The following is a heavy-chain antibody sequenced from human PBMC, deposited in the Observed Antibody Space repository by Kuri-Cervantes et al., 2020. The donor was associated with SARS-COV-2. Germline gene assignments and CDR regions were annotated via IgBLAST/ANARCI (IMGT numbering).Heavy chain of an antibody. CDR1: GFTFSSYA. D-gene: IGHD7-27*01. Sequence: GESLKISCAASGFTFSSYAMSWVRQAPGKGLEWVSAISGSGGSTYYADSVKGRFTIPRDNSKNTLYLQMNSLRAEDTAVYYCAPSTGDNGYWGQGTRVTVSS. CDR2: ISGSGGST. V-gene: IGHV3-23*01. CDR3: APSTGDNGY. J-gene: IGHJ4*02.